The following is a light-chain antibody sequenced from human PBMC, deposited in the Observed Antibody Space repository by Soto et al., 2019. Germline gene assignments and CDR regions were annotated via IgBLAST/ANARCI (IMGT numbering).Light chain of an antibody. J-gene: IGLJ1*01. CDR3: CSYAGSPYV. V-gene: IGLV2-11*01. Sequence: QSALTQPRSVSGSPGQSVTISCTGTSSDVGGYNYVSWYQQHPGKAPKLMIYDVSQRPSGVPDRFSGSKSGNTDSLTISGLQAEDEAEYYCCSYAGSPYVFGTGTKVTVL. CDR2: DVS. CDR1: SSDVGGYNY.